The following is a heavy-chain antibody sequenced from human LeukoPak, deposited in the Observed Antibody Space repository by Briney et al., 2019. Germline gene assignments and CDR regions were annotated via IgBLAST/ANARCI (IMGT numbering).Heavy chain of an antibody. CDR2: ISGNGRTT. J-gene: IGHJ6*03. V-gene: IGHV3-64*02. Sequence: GGSLRLSCAASGFIVSSYAMHWVRQAPGKGLEYVSAISGNGRTTYYADSVKGRFTISKDNSKNTLYLQMGSLRTEDMAVYYCARGFAELLNYMDVWGKGTTVTVSS. D-gene: IGHD3-10*01. CDR3: ARGFAELLNYMDV. CDR1: GFIVSSYA.